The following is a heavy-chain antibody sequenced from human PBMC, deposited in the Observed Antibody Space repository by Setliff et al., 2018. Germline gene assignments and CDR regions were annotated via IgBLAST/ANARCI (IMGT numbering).Heavy chain of an antibody. CDR2: INPNSGGT. D-gene: IGHD3-22*01. Sequence: WASVKVSCKASGGTFRTDGFNWVRQAPGQGLEWMGWINPNSGGTNYAQRFQGRVTMTWDESTRTAYLDLRSLRFEDTAVYYCARDTRDKYDTSGYYLSLDSWGQGTLVTVSS. CDR3: ARDTRDKYDTSGYYLSLDS. V-gene: IGHV1-2*02. J-gene: IGHJ4*02. CDR1: GGTFRTDG.